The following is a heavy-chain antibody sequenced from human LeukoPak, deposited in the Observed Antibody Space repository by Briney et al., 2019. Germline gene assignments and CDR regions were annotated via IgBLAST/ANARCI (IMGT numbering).Heavy chain of an antibody. J-gene: IGHJ5*02. CDR2: ISYDGSNK. D-gene: IGHD3-9*01. CDR3: ARASHYYYDILTGPQNWFDP. V-gene: IGHV3-30-3*01. Sequence: QPGRSLRLSCAASGFTFSSYAMHWVRQAPGKGLEWVAVISYDGSNKYYADSVKGRFTISRDNSKNTLYLRMNSLRAEDTAVYYCARASHYYYDILTGPQNWFDPWGQGTLVTVSS. CDR1: GFTFSSYA.